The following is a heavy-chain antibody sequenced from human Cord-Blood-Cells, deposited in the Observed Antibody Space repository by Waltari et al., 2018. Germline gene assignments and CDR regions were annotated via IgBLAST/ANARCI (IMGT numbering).Heavy chain of an antibody. Sequence: QLQLQESGPGLVKPSETLSLTCTVSGGSISSSSYYWGWIRQPPGKGLEWIGSIYYRGSTYYTPSLKSRVTISVDTSKNQFSLKLSSVTAADTAVYYCARHPFNWGLRAFDIWGQGTMVTVSS. D-gene: IGHD7-27*01. CDR3: ARHPFNWGLRAFDI. CDR2: IYYRGST. V-gene: IGHV4-39*01. CDR1: GGSISSSSYY. J-gene: IGHJ3*02.